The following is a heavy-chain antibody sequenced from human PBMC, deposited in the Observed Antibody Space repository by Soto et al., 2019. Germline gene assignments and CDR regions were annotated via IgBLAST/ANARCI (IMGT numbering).Heavy chain of an antibody. J-gene: IGHJ4*02. V-gene: IGHV4-59*01. CDR1: GGSISSYC. Sequence: SETLSLTCTVSGGSISSYCWSLVRQPPGKGLEWIGYIYYSGSTNYNPSLKSRVTISVDTSKNQFSLKLSSVTAADTAGYYCARYRGGSFYFDYWGQGTLVTVSS. CDR3: ARYRGGSFYFDY. D-gene: IGHD1-26*01. CDR2: IYYSGST.